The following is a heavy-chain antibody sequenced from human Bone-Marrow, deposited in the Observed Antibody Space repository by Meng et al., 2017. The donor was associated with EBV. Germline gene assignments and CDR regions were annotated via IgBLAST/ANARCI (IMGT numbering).Heavy chain of an antibody. CDR3: ARGKTMVRGVTSDY. J-gene: IGHJ4*02. Sequence: QVQLQQWGAGLLKPSETLSLTCAVYGGSFSGYYWSWIRQPPGKGLEWIGEINHSGSTNYNPSLKSRVTISVDTSKNQFSLKLSSVTAADTAVYYCARGKTMVRGVTSDYWGQGTLVTVSS. CDR2: INHSGST. V-gene: IGHV4-34*01. D-gene: IGHD3-10*01. CDR1: GGSFSGYY.